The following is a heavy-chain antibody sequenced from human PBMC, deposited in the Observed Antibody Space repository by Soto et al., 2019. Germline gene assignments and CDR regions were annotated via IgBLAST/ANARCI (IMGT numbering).Heavy chain of an antibody. CDR3: AKDQPGNCYYYYGMDV. CDR2: ISGSGGST. D-gene: IGHD1-20*01. V-gene: IGHV3-23*01. J-gene: IGHJ6*02. Sequence: GGSLRLSCAASGFTFSSYAMSWVRQAPGKGLEWVSAISGSGGSTYYADSVKGRFTISRDNSKNTLYLQMNSLRAEDTAVYYCAKDQPGNCYYYYGMDVWGQGTTVTVSS. CDR1: GFTFSSYA.